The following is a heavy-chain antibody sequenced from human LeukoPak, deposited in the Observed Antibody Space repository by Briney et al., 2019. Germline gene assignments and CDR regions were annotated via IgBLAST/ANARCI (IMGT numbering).Heavy chain of an antibody. J-gene: IGHJ4*02. Sequence: SETLSLTCTVSGGSISSYYWSWIRQPPGKGLEWIGYIYYSGSTNYNLSLNSRVTISVDTSKNQFSLKLSSVTAADTAVYNCARAQWGIAAAGYDYWGQGTLVTVSS. CDR3: ARAQWGIAAAGYDY. D-gene: IGHD6-13*01. V-gene: IGHV4-59*01. CDR1: GGSISSYY. CDR2: IYYSGST.